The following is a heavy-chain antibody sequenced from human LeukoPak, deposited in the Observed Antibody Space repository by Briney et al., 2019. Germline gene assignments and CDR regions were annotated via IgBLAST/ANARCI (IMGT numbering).Heavy chain of an antibody. J-gene: IGHJ3*02. CDR2: INPKSGGT. CDR1: GYTFTGYY. V-gene: IGHV1-2*02. Sequence: ASVKLSCTASGYTFTGYYMHWVRQAPGQGLEWMGWINPKSGGTNYAQKFQGRVTMTRDTSISTAYMELCRLRSDDTAVYYCARDGDAGAFDIWGQGTMVTVSS. D-gene: IGHD7-27*01. CDR3: ARDGDAGAFDI.